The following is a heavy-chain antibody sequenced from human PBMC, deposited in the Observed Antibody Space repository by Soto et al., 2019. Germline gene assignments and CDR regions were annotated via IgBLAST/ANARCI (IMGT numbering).Heavy chain of an antibody. CDR2: IIPIFGTA. J-gene: IGHJ6*02. Sequence: GASVKVSCKASGGTFSSYAISWVRQAPGQGLEWMGEIIPIFGTANYAQKFQGRVTITADESTSTAYMELSSLRSEDTAVYYCARVPYTYYYYGMDVWGQGTTVTVSS. CDR1: GGTFSSYA. V-gene: IGHV1-69*13. CDR3: ARVPYTYYYYGMDV.